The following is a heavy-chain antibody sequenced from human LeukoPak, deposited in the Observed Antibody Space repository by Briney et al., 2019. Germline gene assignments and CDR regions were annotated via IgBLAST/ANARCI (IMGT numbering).Heavy chain of an antibody. CDR3: ARIRSSGHTPDY. V-gene: IGHV4-38-2*02. CDR1: GYSISSGYY. Sequence: PSETLSLTCTVSGYSISSGYYWGWIRQPPGKGLEWIGSIYHSGSTYYNPSLKSRVTISVDTSKNQFSLKLSSVTAADTAVYYCARIRSSGHTPDYWGQGTLVTVSS. D-gene: IGHD6-19*01. CDR2: IYHSGST. J-gene: IGHJ4*02.